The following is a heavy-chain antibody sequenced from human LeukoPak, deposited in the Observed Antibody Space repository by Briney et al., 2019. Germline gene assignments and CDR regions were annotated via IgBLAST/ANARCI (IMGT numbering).Heavy chain of an antibody. J-gene: IGHJ4*02. CDR1: GGTFSNYA. D-gene: IGHD1-26*01. V-gene: IGHV1-69*05. CDR3: ARASSYSGSYYPLFDY. Sequence: SVKVSCKASGGTFSNYAISWVRQAPGQGLEWMGGIIPIFSTSNYAQNFQGRVTLTTDESASTAYMELRNLKSEDTAVYYCARASSYSGSYYPLFDYWGQGTLVTVSS. CDR2: IIPIFSTS.